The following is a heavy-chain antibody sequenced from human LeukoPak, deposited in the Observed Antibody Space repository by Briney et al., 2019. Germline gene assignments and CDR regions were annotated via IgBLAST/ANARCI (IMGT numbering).Heavy chain of an antibody. D-gene: IGHD6-13*01. CDR2: ISFDGRNR. CDR1: GFTFSSYA. J-gene: IGHJ4*02. Sequence: PGRSLRLSCAASGFTFSSYAMHWVRQAPGKGLEWVALISFDGRNRYYADSVKGRFTISRDNSKNTLYVQINSLRAEDTAVYYCVRPRGIAAAGIFGAFDYWGQGILVTVSS. CDR3: VRPRGIAAAGIFGAFDY. V-gene: IGHV3-30*04.